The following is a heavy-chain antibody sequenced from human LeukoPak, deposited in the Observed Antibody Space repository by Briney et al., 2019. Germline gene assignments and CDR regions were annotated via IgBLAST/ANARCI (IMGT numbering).Heavy chain of an antibody. D-gene: IGHD6-19*01. Sequence: ASVKVSCKASGFTLTSYFMHWARQAPGQGLEWMGMIDPSGGSTTSAQRFQGRVTMTRDMSTSTVYMELSSLRSEDTAVYYCTRNSGGAVTGGRLGCWGQGTLVTVSS. J-gene: IGHJ4*02. CDR2: IDPSGGST. CDR3: TRNSGGAVTGGRLGC. CDR1: GFTLTSYF. V-gene: IGHV1-46*01.